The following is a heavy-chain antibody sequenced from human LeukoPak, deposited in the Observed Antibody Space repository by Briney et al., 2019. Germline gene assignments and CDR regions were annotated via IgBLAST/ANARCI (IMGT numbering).Heavy chain of an antibody. CDR1: GFTFSSYA. J-gene: IGHJ4*02. CDR3: AKDLSGAFDY. CDR2: LSGSGSST. Sequence: GGSLRLSCAASGFTFSSYAMSWVRQAPGKGLEWVSALSGSGSSTYHADSVRGRFTISRDNSKNTLYLQMNSLRAEDTAIYYCAKDLSGAFDYWGQGTLVTVSS. V-gene: IGHV3-23*01. D-gene: IGHD3-10*02.